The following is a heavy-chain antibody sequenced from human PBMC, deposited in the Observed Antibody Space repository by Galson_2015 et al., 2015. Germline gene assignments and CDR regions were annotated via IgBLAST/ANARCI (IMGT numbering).Heavy chain of an antibody. CDR1: GGSLSGSNYF. Sequence: ETLSLTCTVSGGSLSGSNYFWGWIRQPPGKGLEWIGSMYHGGSTHYNPSLKGRVTISVDTSKNHFSLRLSSVTAADTAVYYCARHYPLYQLDSWGQGTLVTVSS. J-gene: IGHJ5*01. CDR2: MYHGGST. D-gene: IGHD2-2*01. V-gene: IGHV4-39*01. CDR3: ARHYPLYQLDS.